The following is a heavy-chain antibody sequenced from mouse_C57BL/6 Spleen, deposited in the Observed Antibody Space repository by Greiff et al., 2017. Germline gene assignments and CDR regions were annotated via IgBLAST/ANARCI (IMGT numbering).Heavy chain of an antibody. CDR2: IWSGGST. CDR1: GFSLTSYG. J-gene: IGHJ4*01. V-gene: IGHV2-2*01. Sequence: QVQLKQSGPGLVQPSQSLSITCTVSGFSLTSYGVHWVRQSPGTGLEWLGVIWSGGSTDYNAAFISRLSISKDNSKSQVFFKMNSLQADDTAIYYCARKRGLRGKFYAMDYWGQGTSVTVSS. CDR3: ARKRGLRGKFYAMDY. D-gene: IGHD2-4*01.